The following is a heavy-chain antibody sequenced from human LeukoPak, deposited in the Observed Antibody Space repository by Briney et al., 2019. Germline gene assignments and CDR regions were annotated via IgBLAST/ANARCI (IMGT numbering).Heavy chain of an antibody. Sequence: GASVKVSCKASGGTFSSYAISWVRQAPGQGLEWMGGIIPIFGTANYAQKFQGRVTVTADESTSTAYMELSSLRSEDTAVYYCARGERDIFHRGYGMDVWGKGTTVTVSS. J-gene: IGHJ6*04. CDR2: IIPIFGTA. D-gene: IGHD3-9*01. V-gene: IGHV1-69*13. CDR1: GGTFSSYA. CDR3: ARGERDIFHRGYGMDV.